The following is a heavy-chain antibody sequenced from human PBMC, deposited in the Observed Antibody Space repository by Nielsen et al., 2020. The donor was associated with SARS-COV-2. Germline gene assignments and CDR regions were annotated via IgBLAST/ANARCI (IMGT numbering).Heavy chain of an antibody. D-gene: IGHD1-7*01. V-gene: IGHV2-26*01. J-gene: IGHJ6*03. CDR3: ARIQLELRLFYFYYSMDV. CDR2: IFSNDEK. Sequence: LVKPTETLTLTCTVSGFSLSNARLGVGWIRQPPGRALESLAHIFSNDEKSYSTSLKCRLTISKDTSKSQVVLTMTNMDPVDTATYYCARIQLELRLFYFYYSMDVWGKGTTVTVSS. CDR1: GFSLSNARLG.